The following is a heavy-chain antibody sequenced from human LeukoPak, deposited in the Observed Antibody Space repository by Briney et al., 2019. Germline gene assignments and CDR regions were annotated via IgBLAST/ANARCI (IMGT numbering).Heavy chain of an antibody. CDR1: GFTFSSYA. J-gene: IGHJ4*02. Sequence: GGSLRLSCAASGFTFSSYAMHWVRQAPGKGLVWVSRINSDGSSTSYADSVKGRFTISRDNAKNTLYLQMNSLRAEDTAVYYCARTRGYSGYDSDYWGQGTLVTVSS. CDR3: ARTRGYSGYDSDY. V-gene: IGHV3-74*01. CDR2: INSDGSST. D-gene: IGHD5-12*01.